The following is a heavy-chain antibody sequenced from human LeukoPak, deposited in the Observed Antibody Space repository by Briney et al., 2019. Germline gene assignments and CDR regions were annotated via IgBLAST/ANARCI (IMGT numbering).Heavy chain of an antibody. CDR1: GASMTSSDW. CDR3: ARSHFSIKMNYFYYYYMDV. CDR2: IYHSGNT. Sequence: PSGTLSLTCAVSGASMTSSDWWSWVRPPPGKGLEWIGEIYHSGNTKYNPSLKSRVTISVDKSKNQFSLRMTSVTAADTAVYYCARSHFSIKMNYFYYYYMDVWSRGTTVTVSS. J-gene: IGHJ6*03. D-gene: IGHD2-2*01. V-gene: IGHV4-4*02.